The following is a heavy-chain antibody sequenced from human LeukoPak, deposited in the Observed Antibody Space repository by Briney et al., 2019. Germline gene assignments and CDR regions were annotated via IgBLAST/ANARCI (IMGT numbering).Heavy chain of an antibody. Sequence: SETLSLACNVSGASIRSGRFHWSWIRQPAGKGLQWIGRINLSGNIDYNPSLWGRLTLSLDTSNNQFSLKLTSMTAADTAMYYCARLRLPATLGAFDIWGQGTMVTVSS. CDR1: GASIRSGRFH. V-gene: IGHV4-61*02. J-gene: IGHJ3*02. CDR3: ARLRLPATLGAFDI. D-gene: IGHD5-12*01. CDR2: INLSGNI.